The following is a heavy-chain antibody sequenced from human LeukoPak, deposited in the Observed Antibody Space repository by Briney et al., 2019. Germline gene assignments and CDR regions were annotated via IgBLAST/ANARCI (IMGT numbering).Heavy chain of an antibody. D-gene: IGHD3-9*01. CDR1: GGSISSGSYY. CDR3: AREDILTGSAAY. Sequence: SQTLSLTCTVSGGSISSGSYYWSWIRQPAGKGLEWIGRIYTSGSTNYNPSLKSRVTISVDTSKNQFSLKLRSVTAADTAVYYCAREDILTGSAAYWGQGTLVTVSS. V-gene: IGHV4-61*02. CDR2: IYTSGST. J-gene: IGHJ4*02.